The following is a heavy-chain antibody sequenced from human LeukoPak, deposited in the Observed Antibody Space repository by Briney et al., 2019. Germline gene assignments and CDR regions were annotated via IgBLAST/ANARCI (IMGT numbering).Heavy chain of an antibody. CDR1: GGSFSGYY. CDR2: INHSGST. V-gene: IGHV4-34*01. CDR3: ARSPRSEYFYGSGSLLYGMDV. D-gene: IGHD3-10*01. Sequence: SETLSLTCAVYGGSFSGYYWSWIRQPPGKGLEWIGEINHSGSTNYNPSLKSRVTISVDTSKNQVSLKLSSLTAADTAVYYCARSPRSEYFYGSGSLLYGMDVWGQGTTVTVSS. J-gene: IGHJ6*02.